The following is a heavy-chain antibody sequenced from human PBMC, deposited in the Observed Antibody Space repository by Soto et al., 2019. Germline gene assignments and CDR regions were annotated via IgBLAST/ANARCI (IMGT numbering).Heavy chain of an antibody. J-gene: IGHJ4*02. D-gene: IGHD1-26*01. V-gene: IGHV3-23*01. CDR1: GFTFSSYA. CDR3: ARLGSGSYYDY. Sequence: EVQLLESGGGLVQPGGSLRLSCAASGFTFSSYAMRWVRQAPGKGLEWVSAISGSGGSTYYADSVKGRFTISRDNSKNTLYLQMNSLRAEDTALYYCARLGSGSYYDYWGQGTLVTVSS. CDR2: ISGSGGST.